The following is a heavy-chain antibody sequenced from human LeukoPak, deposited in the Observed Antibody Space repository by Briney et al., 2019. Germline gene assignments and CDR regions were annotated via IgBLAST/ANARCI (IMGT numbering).Heavy chain of an antibody. J-gene: IGHJ6*03. V-gene: IGHV4-34*01. Sequence: SETLSLTCAVYGGSFSGYYWSWIRQPPGKGLEWIGEINHSGSTNYNPSLKSRVTISVDRSKNQFSLKLSSVTAADTAVYYCARGPAGRFLSNYMDVWGKGTTVTVSS. CDR1: GGSFSGYY. D-gene: IGHD3-3*01. CDR2: INHSGST. CDR3: ARGPAGRFLSNYMDV.